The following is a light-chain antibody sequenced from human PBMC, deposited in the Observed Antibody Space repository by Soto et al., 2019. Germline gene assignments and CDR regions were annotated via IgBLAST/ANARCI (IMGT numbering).Light chain of an antibody. J-gene: IGKJ4*01. CDR1: QSVSSY. V-gene: IGKV3-11*01. CDR2: DAS. Sequence: EIVLTQSPATLSLSPGERATLSCSASQSVSSYLAWYQQKPGQAPRLLIYDASNRATGIPARFSGSGSGADFTLTISSLEPEDFAIYYCHQRSNWPLTFGGGTKVEI. CDR3: HQRSNWPLT.